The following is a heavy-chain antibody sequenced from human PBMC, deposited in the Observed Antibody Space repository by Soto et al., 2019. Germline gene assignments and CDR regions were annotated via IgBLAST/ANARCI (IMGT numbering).Heavy chain of an antibody. Sequence: GGSLRLSCAASGFTFSNAWMSWVRQAPGKGLEWVGRIKSKTDGGTTDYAAPVKGRFTISRDDSKNTLYLQMNSLKTEDTAVYYCTTERNGYSGYDIYYYYYMDVWGKGTTVTVSS. V-gene: IGHV3-15*01. CDR3: TTERNGYSGYDIYYYYYMDV. CDR1: GFTFSNAW. D-gene: IGHD5-12*01. CDR2: IKSKTDGGTT. J-gene: IGHJ6*03.